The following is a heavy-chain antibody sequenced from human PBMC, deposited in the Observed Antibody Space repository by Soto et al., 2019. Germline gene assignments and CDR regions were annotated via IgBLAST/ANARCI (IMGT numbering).Heavy chain of an antibody. CDR1: GYSFSSYG. Sequence: QVQLVQSGAELRKPGASVKVSCKASGYSFSSYGINWVRQAPGQGPEWMGWINTYNVNRNYAQKFEDRVTMTSATATNTVYMEPRSLKSDETAIYCWGRDRLRGYDRSGVYPWCPGNLVTVSS. J-gene: IGHJ5*02. V-gene: IGHV1-18*01. CDR3: GRDRLRGYDRSGVYP. CDR2: INTYNVNR. D-gene: IGHD3-22*01.